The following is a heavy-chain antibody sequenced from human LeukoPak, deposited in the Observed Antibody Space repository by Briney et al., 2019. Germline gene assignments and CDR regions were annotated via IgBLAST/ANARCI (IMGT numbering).Heavy chain of an antibody. V-gene: IGHV4-39*07. CDR3: ARDFRPSDYYDSSGYHHFDY. CDR1: GGSISSSSYY. Sequence: SETLSLTCTVSGGSISSSSYYWGWIRQPPGTGLEWIGSIYYSGSTYYNPSLKSRVTISVDTSKNQFSLKLSSVTAADTAVYYCARDFRPSDYYDSSGYHHFDYWGQGTLVTVSS. CDR2: IYYSGST. J-gene: IGHJ4*02. D-gene: IGHD3-22*01.